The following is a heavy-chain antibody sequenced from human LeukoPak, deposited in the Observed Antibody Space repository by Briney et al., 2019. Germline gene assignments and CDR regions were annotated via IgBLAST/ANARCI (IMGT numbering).Heavy chain of an antibody. CDR3: ARDRYYYDSGSYYSAFDT. V-gene: IGHV4-34*01. CDR1: GGSFSGYY. D-gene: IGHD3-22*01. Sequence: PSETLSLTCAVYGGSFSGYYWSWIRQPPGKGLEWIGEINHSGSTNYNPSLKSRVTMSVDTSKNQFSLKLRSVTAADTAVYYCARDRYYYDSGSYYSAFDTWGQGTLVTVSS. J-gene: IGHJ3*02. CDR2: INHSGST.